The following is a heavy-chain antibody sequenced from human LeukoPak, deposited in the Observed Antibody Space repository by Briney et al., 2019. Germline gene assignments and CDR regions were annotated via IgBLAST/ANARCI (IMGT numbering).Heavy chain of an antibody. J-gene: IGHJ4*02. V-gene: IGHV3-49*04. CDR3: TRDQGYCSSTSCPTFDY. Sequence: PGGSLRLSCTASGFTFGDYAMSWVRQAPGKGLEWVGFIRSKAYGGTTEYAASVKGRFTISRDDSKSIAYLQMNSLKTEDTAVYYCTRDQGYCSSTSCPTFDYWGQGTLVTVSS. CDR2: IRSKAYGGTT. CDR1: GFTFGDYA. D-gene: IGHD2-2*01.